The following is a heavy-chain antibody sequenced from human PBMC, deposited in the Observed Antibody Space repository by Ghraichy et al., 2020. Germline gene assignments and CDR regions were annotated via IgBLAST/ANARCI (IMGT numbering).Heavy chain of an antibody. D-gene: IGHD2-15*01. J-gene: IGHJ6*03. Sequence: SQTLSLTCAVSGDSVSTNSAAWSWIRQSPSRGLEWLRKTYYKAKWYHDYAVSLKSRITINADIPKNQFSLQLNSVTPEDTAVYYCARDRNPGGGFYYMDVWGKGTTVIVSS. V-gene: IGHV6-1*01. CDR3: ARDRNPGGGFYYMDV. CDR2: TYYKAKWYH. CDR1: GDSVSTNSAA.